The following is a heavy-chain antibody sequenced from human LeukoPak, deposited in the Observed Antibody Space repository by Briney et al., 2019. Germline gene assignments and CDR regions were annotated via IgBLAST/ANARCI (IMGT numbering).Heavy chain of an antibody. D-gene: IGHD3-22*01. Sequence: SVKVSRKASGGTFSSYAISWVRQAPGQGLEWMGRIIPILGIANYAQKFQGRVTITADKSTSTAYMELSSLRSEDTAVYYCARGRQYYYDSSGYYFDYWGQGTLVTVSS. V-gene: IGHV1-69*04. CDR3: ARGRQYYYDSSGYYFDY. CDR1: GGTFSSYA. J-gene: IGHJ4*02. CDR2: IIPILGIA.